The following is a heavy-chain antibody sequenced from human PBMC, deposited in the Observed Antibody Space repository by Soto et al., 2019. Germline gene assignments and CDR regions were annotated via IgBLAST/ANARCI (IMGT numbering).Heavy chain of an antibody. CDR2: IYYSGNT. V-gene: IGHV4-30-2*06. D-gene: IGHD3-22*01. Sequence: SETLSLTCAVSGSSISSGGFSWSWIRQSPWKGLELIGYIYYSGNTYYNPSLKSRVTISVDRSKNEFSLRMSSVTAADTAVYYCARATFIRKGYYDATDYYYFDYWGQGTLVTVSS. CDR1: GSSISSGGFS. J-gene: IGHJ4*02. CDR3: ARATFIRKGYYDATDYYYFDY.